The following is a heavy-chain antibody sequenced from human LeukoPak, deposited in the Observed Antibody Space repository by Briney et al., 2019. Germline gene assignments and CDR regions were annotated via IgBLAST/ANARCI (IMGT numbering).Heavy chain of an antibody. CDR2: ISSSSSYI. V-gene: IGHV3-21*01. Sequence: GGSLRLSCAASGFPFSSYSMNWVRRAPGKGLEWVSSISSSSSYIYYADSVKGRFTISRDNAKNSLYLQMNSLRAEDTAVYYCARGGYDSDAFDIWGQGTMVTVSS. CDR1: GFPFSSYS. J-gene: IGHJ3*02. D-gene: IGHD3-22*01. CDR3: ARGGYDSDAFDI.